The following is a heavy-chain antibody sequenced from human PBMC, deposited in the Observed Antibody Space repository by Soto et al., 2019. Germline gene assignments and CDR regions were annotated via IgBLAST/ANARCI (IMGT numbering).Heavy chain of an antibody. D-gene: IGHD5-18*01. CDR2: IIPIFGTA. V-gene: IGHV1-69*13. CDR3: SRCILDTAMVTPPHYYYGMDA. J-gene: IGHJ6*02. Sequence: GASVKVSCKASGGTFSSYAISWVRQAPGQGLEWLGGIIPIFGTANYAQKFQGRVTITADESTSTAYMELSSLRSEDTAVYYCSRCILDTAMVTPPHYYYGMDAWGQGTLVTVS. CDR1: GGTFSSYA.